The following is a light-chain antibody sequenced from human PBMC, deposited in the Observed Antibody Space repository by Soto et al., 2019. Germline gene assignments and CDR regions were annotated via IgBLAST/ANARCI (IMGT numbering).Light chain of an antibody. CDR3: QQYGRSPFT. CDR2: GAS. CDR1: QSVSSNY. Sequence: EIVMTQSPGTLSLSPVETATLSCRASQSVSSNYVAWFHQKPGQAPRLLIYGASSRATGVPDRFSASGSGTDVTLPISRLEHEDFAVYYCQQYGRSPFTFGPGTKVEIK. V-gene: IGKV3-20*01. J-gene: IGKJ3*01.